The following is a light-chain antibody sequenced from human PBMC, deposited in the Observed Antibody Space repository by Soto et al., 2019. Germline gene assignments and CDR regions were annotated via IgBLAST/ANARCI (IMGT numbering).Light chain of an antibody. CDR2: RAS. CDR1: QSVSTSY. Sequence: PGERVTLSCTASQSVSTSYLTWYQQKPDQAPRPLIFRASTRVTRIPARFSGIGSGTEFTLAISSLKSEDFAVDDCQQYHNWWTFGQGTKVDIK. J-gene: IGKJ1*01. CDR3: QQYHNWWT. V-gene: IGKV3-15*01.